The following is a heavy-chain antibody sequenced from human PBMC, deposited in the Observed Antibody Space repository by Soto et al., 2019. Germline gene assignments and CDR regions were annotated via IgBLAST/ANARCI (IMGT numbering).Heavy chain of an antibody. J-gene: IGHJ6*02. CDR3: ASVGKNYRGMDV. CDR1: GGTFSNYA. D-gene: IGHD7-27*01. CDR2: IIPVFGSA. Sequence: QVQLVQSGAEVKKPGSSVKVSCKASGGTFSNYAISWVRQAPGQGLEWMGGIIPVFGSANYAQKFQGRVTITAAESTSTGYLELSSLSSEATAVYYCASVGKNYRGMDVWGQGTTVTVSS. V-gene: IGHV1-69*12.